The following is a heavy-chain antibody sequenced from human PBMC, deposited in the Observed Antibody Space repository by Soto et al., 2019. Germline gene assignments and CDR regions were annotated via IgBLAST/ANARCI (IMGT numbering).Heavy chain of an antibody. CDR3: ARDAGYSGYDYMVGYFDY. V-gene: IGHV3-33*01. D-gene: IGHD5-12*01. CDR1: GFTFSSYG. J-gene: IGHJ4*02. CDR2: IWYDGSNK. Sequence: QVQLVESGGGVVQPGRSLRLSCAASGFTFSSYGMHWVRQAPGKGLEWVAVIWYDGSNKYYADSVKGRFTISRDNSKNTLYLQMNSLRAEDTAVYYCARDAGYSGYDYMVGYFDYWGQGTLVTVSS.